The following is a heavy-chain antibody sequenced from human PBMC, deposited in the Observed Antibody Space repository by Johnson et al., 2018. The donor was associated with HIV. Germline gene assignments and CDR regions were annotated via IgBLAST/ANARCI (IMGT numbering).Heavy chain of an antibody. CDR2: ISYDGSNK. CDR3: ARDGESQRLPLGDAFDV. CDR1: GFTFSTSA. D-gene: IGHD6-25*01. Sequence: VQLVESGGDVVQPGRSLRLSCAASGFTFSTSAMHWVRQAPGKGLEWVAVISYDGSNKYYADSVRGRFTLSRDNSKNTLYLQMDNLRVEDTAIYYCARDGESQRLPLGDAFDVWGQGTLVTVSS. V-gene: IGHV3-30*14. J-gene: IGHJ3*01.